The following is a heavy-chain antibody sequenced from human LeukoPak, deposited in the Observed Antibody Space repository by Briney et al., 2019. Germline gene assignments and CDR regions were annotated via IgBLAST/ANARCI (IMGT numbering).Heavy chain of an antibody. CDR3: VKGSGTHYYFYYMDV. CDR1: GFSFMTYA. V-gene: IGHV3-48*03. J-gene: IGHJ6*03. CDR2: ISGTGSAV. D-gene: IGHD1-26*01. Sequence: GGSRRLSCAASGFSFMTYAMNWVRQAPGKGLEWVSGISGTGSAVGYADSVKGRFTVSRDTSKRTVYLQMSGLRVDDTATYYCVKGSGTHYYFYYMDVWGKGTPVTVSS.